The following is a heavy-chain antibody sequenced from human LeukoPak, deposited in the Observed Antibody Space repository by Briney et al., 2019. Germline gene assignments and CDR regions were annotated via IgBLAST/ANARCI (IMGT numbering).Heavy chain of an antibody. J-gene: IGHJ4*02. CDR2: IRSKANNYAT. V-gene: IGHV3-73*01. CDR3: TSGSAY. Sequence: GGSLKLSCAASGFTISGSTMHWVRQAPGEGLEWVGRIRSKANNYATAYAASVKGRFTISRDDSKNTAYLQMNSLKTEDTAVYYCTSGSAYWGQGTLVTVSS. CDR1: GFTISGST.